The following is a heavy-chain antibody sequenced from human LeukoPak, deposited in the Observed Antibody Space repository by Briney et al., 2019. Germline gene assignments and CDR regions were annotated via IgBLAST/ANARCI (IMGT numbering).Heavy chain of an antibody. CDR3: ARDKGYSSSWYPGFDY. J-gene: IGHJ4*02. CDR2: IYYSGST. Sequence: SETLSLTCTVSGGSISSSSYYWGWIRQPPGKGLEWIGSIYYSGSTYYNPSLKSRVTISVDTSKNQFSLKLSSVTAADTAVYYCARDKGYSSSWYPGFDYWGQGTLVTVSS. D-gene: IGHD6-13*01. V-gene: IGHV4-39*07. CDR1: GGSISSSSYY.